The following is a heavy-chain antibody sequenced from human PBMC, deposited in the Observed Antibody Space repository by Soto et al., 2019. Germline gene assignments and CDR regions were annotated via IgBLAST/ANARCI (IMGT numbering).Heavy chain of an antibody. CDR1: GFTFGSYW. D-gene: IGHD2-8*01. CDR3: ARQYTNDPVDS. J-gene: IGHJ4*02. V-gene: IGHV3-74*01. Sequence: GGSLRLSCAASGFTFGSYWMHWVRQAPGKGLVWVSRINPDGTSTHYADSVQGRFTISRDNAKNTLHLQMNSLRAEDTALYYCARQYTNDPVDSWGQGTLVTVS. CDR2: INPDGTST.